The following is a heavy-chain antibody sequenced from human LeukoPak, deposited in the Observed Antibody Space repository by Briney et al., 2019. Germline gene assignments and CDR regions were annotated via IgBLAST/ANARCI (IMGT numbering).Heavy chain of an antibody. CDR2: IGADSGDTHGDT. D-gene: IGHD4-11*01. CDR1: GYRLRNHG. V-gene: IGHV1-18*01. CDR3: ARGSSPYNWYFDL. Sequence: ASXXVSCKASGYRLRNHGISWVRQAPGQGLEWMGWIGADSGDTHGDTHYAEKLQGRVTMTTDTSTDTAYMNLRSLTSDDTAVYYCARGSSPYNWYFDLWGRGTLVTVSS. J-gene: IGHJ2*01.